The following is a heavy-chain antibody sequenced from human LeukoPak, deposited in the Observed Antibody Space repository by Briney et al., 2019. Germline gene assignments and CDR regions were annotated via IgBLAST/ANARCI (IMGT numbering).Heavy chain of an antibody. Sequence: PGGSLRLSCATSGFTFSNHEMNWVRQAPGKGLEWVAYTSRGGSDISYADSVKGRFTISTDNANSSLYLQMNSLRAEDTAVYFCVRARLIRLENFFDYWGQETLVTVSS. V-gene: IGHV3-48*03. CDR2: TSRGGSDI. CDR1: GFTFSNHE. CDR3: VRARLIRLENFFDY. J-gene: IGHJ4*02. D-gene: IGHD2-21*02.